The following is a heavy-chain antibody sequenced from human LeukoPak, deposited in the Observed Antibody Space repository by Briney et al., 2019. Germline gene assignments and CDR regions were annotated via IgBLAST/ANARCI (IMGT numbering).Heavy chain of an antibody. D-gene: IGHD2-2*01. CDR3: ARGVVPAAMDPPSAFDI. CDR1: GGSISSSSYY. V-gene: IGHV4-39*07. CDR2: IYYSGST. J-gene: IGHJ3*02. Sequence: PSETLSLTCTVSGGSISSSSYYWGWIRQPPGKGLEWIGGIYYSGSTYYNPSLKSRVTISVDTSKNQFSLKLSSVTAADTAVYYCARGVVPAAMDPPSAFDIWGQGTMVTVSS.